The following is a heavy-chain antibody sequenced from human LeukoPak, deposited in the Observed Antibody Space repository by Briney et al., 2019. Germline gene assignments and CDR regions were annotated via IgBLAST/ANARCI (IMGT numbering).Heavy chain of an antibody. J-gene: IGHJ5*02. Sequence: ASVKVSCKASGYTFTSYYMHWVRQAPGQGLEWMGIINPSGGSTSYAQKFQGRVTMTRDTSTSTVHMELSSLRSEDTAVYYCALVVPAAGNWFDPWGQGTLVTVSS. V-gene: IGHV1-46*01. CDR3: ALVVPAAGNWFDP. CDR2: INPSGGST. CDR1: GYTFTSYY. D-gene: IGHD2-2*01.